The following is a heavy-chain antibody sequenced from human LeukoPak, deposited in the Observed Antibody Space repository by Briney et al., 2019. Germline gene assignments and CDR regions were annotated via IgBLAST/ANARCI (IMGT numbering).Heavy chain of an antibody. Sequence: GGSLRLSCAASGFTFSSYWMHWVRQAPGKGLVWVSRINSDGSSTSYADSVKGRFTISRGNAKNSLYLQMDSLRAEDTAVYYCAPEDTAMVEHLDFDYWGQGTLVTVSS. D-gene: IGHD5-18*01. V-gene: IGHV3-74*01. CDR3: APEDTAMVEHLDFDY. CDR2: INSDGSST. J-gene: IGHJ4*02. CDR1: GFTFSSYW.